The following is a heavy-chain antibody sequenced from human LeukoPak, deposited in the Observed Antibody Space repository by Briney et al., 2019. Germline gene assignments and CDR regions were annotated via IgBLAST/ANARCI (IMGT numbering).Heavy chain of an antibody. J-gene: IGHJ4*02. CDR2: LSGTGSTT. Sequence: PGGSLRLSCAASGFTFSSYAMSWVRQAPGKGLEWVSGLSGTGSTTYYADSVKGRFTISRDNSKNTLYLQMNSLRAEDTAVYYCAKEIGVYYDSSGYQLFDYWGQGTLVTVSS. CDR3: AKEIGVYYDSSGYQLFDY. D-gene: IGHD3-22*01. CDR1: GFTFSSYA. V-gene: IGHV3-23*01.